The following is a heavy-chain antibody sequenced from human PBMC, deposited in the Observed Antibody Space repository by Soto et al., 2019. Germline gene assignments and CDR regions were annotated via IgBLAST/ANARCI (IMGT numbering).Heavy chain of an antibody. CDR2: IIPILGIV. J-gene: IGHJ4*02. V-gene: IGHV1-69*08. CDR1: GGTFSSYT. D-gene: IGHD5-12*01. CDR3: ARDPSAYDLPAY. Sequence: QVQLVQSGAEVKEPGSSVKGSCKASGGTFSSYTISWVRQAPGQGLEWMGRIIPILGIVNYAQKFQGRVTITADKSTSTAYMELSSLRSEHTAVYYCARDPSAYDLPAYWGQGTLVTVSS.